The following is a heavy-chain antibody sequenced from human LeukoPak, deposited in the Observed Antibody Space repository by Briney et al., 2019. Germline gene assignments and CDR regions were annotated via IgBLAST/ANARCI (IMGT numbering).Heavy chain of an antibody. CDR3: ASPVKYYDTWSGYPPFDY. CDR1: GGTFNNFA. D-gene: IGHD3-3*01. Sequence: ASVKVSCKASGGTFNNFAISWVRQAAGQGLEWVGGIMPMSGTANYAQKFQGRVTITADESTSTAYMELSSLRSEDTAIYYCASPVKYYDTWSGYPPFDYWGQGTLVTVSS. CDR2: IMPMSGTA. V-gene: IGHV1-69*13. J-gene: IGHJ4*02.